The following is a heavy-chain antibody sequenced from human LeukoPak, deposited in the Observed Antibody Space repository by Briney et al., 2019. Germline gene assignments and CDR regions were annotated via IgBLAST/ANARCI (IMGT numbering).Heavy chain of an antibody. CDR3: AREMGYGYCSGGSCYSESAFDI. Sequence: ASVKVSCKASGYTFTGYYMHWVRQAPGQGLEWMEWINPNSGGTNYAQKFQGWGTMTRDTSISTAYMELSRLRSDDTAVYYCAREMGYGYCSGGSCYSESAFDIWGQGTMVTVSS. D-gene: IGHD2-15*01. CDR1: GYTFTGYY. CDR2: INPNSGGT. J-gene: IGHJ3*02. V-gene: IGHV1-2*04.